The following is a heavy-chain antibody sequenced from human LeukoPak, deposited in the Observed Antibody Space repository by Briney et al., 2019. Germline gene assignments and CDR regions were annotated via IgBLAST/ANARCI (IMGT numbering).Heavy chain of an antibody. J-gene: IGHJ4*02. V-gene: IGHV1-18*01. CDR1: GYTFTSYG. CDR3: ASHPAGTMEELSGFDY. D-gene: IGHD6-13*01. Sequence: ASVKVSCKASGYTFTSYGISWVRQAPGQGLEWMGWISAYNGNTNYAQKLQGRVTMTTDTSTSTAYMELRSLRSEDTAVYYCASHPAGTMEELSGFDYWGQGTLVTVSS. CDR2: ISAYNGNT.